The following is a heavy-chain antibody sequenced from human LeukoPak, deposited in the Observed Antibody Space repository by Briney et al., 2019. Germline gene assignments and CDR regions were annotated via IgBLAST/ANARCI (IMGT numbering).Heavy chain of an antibody. CDR2: FDPEDGGT. J-gene: IGHJ6*02. CDR3: ARDGSSSWYVDYYYGMDV. Sequence: ASVKVSCKVSGYTLTELSMHWVRQAPGKGLEWMGGFDPEDGGTIYAQKFQGRVTMTTDTSTSTAYMELRSLRSDDTAVYYCARDGSSSWYVDYYYGMDVWGQGTTVTVSS. CDR1: GYTLTELS. D-gene: IGHD6-13*01. V-gene: IGHV1-24*01.